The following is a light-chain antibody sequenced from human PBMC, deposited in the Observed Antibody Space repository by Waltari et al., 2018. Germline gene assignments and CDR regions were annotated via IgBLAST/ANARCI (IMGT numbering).Light chain of an antibody. V-gene: IGKV2-28*01. CDR1: QSLLHRHGNKY. CDR3: MQSLLALWT. CDR2: LGS. J-gene: IGKJ1*01. Sequence: DIVMTQSQFSLPVTPGEPASISCRSSQSLLHRHGNKYLDWYLQKPGQSPQLLIYLGSNRASGVPDRFSASGSGTDFTLKISRVEAEDVGVYYCMQSLLALWTFGQGTKVEIK.